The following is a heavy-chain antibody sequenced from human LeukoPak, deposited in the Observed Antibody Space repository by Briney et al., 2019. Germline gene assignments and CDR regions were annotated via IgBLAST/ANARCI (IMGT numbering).Heavy chain of an antibody. D-gene: IGHD3-22*01. CDR3: AARPPIVVRGPFDY. CDR1: GFTLSSYW. Sequence: PGGSLRLSCAASGFTLSSYWMHWVRQAPGKGLEWVSTISGSGDDTYYADSVKGRFTISRDNSKNTLYLQMNSLRADDTAVYYCAARPPIVVRGPFDYWGQGTLVTVSS. J-gene: IGHJ4*02. V-gene: IGHV3-23*01. CDR2: ISGSGDDT.